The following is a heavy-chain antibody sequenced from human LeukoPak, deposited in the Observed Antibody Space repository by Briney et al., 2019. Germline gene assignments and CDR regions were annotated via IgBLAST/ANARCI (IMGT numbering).Heavy chain of an antibody. CDR2: IRSKANSYAT. CDR1: GFTFSGSA. CDR3: TRPVGDRDY. J-gene: IGHJ4*02. Sequence: GGSLRLSCAASGFTFSGSAMHSVRQASGKGLEWVGRIRSKANSYATAYAASVKGRFTISRDDSKNTAYLQMNSLKTEDTAVYYCTRPVGDRDYWGQGTLVTVSS. V-gene: IGHV3-73*01. D-gene: IGHD3-16*01.